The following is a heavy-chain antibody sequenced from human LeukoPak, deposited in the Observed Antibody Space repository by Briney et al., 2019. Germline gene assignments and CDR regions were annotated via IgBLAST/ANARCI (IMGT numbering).Heavy chain of an antibody. CDR3: AKDSSGPAF. CDR2: IYSSGGT. V-gene: IGHV3-53*01. D-gene: IGHD6-19*01. CDR1: GFTFSNTY. Sequence: HPGGSLRLSCAASGFTFSNTYMSWVRQAPGKGLEWVSVIYSSGGTFYSESVKGRFTISRDYSKNTLYLQMNSLRVDDTAVYYCAKDSSGPAFWGQGTLVTVSS. J-gene: IGHJ4*02.